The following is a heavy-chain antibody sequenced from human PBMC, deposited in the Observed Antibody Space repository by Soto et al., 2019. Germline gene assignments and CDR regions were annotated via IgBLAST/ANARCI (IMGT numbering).Heavy chain of an antibody. J-gene: IGHJ4*02. Sequence: ASVKVSCKASGYTFTGYYMHWVRQAPGQGLEWMGWINPNSGGTNYAQKSQGRVTMTRDTSISTAYMELSRLRSDDTAVYYCARADYYDSSGYYYWGQGTLVTVSS. CDR3: ARADYYDSSGYYY. V-gene: IGHV1-2*02. D-gene: IGHD3-22*01. CDR2: INPNSGGT. CDR1: GYTFTGYY.